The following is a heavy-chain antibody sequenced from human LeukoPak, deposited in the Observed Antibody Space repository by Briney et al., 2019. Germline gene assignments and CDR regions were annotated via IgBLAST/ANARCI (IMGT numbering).Heavy chain of an antibody. CDR1: AYTFSNYD. J-gene: IGHJ4*02. D-gene: IGHD2-15*01. V-gene: IGHV7-4-1*02. Sequence: GASVKVSCKASAYTFSNYDINWVRQAPGQGLEWMGWINTKTGNPTYAQGFTGRFVFSLDTSVSTAYLQISSLKVDDTAVYYCARDNFCSGGYCYGWGYWGQGTLVTVSS. CDR3: ARDNFCSGGYCYGWGY. CDR2: INTKTGNP.